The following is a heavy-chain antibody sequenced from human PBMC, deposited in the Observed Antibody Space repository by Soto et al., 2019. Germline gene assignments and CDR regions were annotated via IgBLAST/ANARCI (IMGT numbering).Heavy chain of an antibody. CDR2: ISSNGGST. Sequence: GGSLRLSCAVSGFTFSSYAMVWVRQGPGKGLEYVSAISSNGGSTYYANSVKGRFTISRDNSKNTLYLQMGSLRAEDMAVYYCARDDGVGATLPLALDIWGQGTMVTVSS. D-gene: IGHD1-26*01. V-gene: IGHV3-64*01. J-gene: IGHJ3*02. CDR3: ARDDGVGATLPLALDI. CDR1: GFTFSSYA.